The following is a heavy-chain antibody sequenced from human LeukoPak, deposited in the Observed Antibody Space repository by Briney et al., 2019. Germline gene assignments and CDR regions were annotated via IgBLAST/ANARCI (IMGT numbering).Heavy chain of an antibody. J-gene: IGHJ5*02. D-gene: IGHD2/OR15-2a*01. CDR2: INTKSGGT. CDR3: ARDQRENSGFDP. Sequence: GASVKVSCKASGYTFTGHYMHWVRQAPGQGLELMGWINTKSGGTKFAQKFQARATTTRDTSISTVYMELSRLRTDDTALYYCARDQRENSGFDPRGQATLVTVSS. CDR1: GYTFTGHY. V-gene: IGHV1-2*02.